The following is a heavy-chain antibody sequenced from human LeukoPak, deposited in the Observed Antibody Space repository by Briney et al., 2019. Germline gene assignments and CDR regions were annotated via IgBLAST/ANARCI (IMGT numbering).Heavy chain of an antibody. J-gene: IGHJ4*02. V-gene: IGHV3-21*01. CDR1: GFTFSSSS. CDR3: ASERHNWNYAFDY. CDR2: ISSGSSYI. Sequence: PGGSLRLSCAASGFTFSSSSMNWVRQAPGKGLEWVSSISSGSSYIYYADPLKGRFTVSRDNAKNSLYLQMNSLRAEDTAVYYCASERHNWNYAFDYWGQGILVTVSS. D-gene: IGHD1-7*01.